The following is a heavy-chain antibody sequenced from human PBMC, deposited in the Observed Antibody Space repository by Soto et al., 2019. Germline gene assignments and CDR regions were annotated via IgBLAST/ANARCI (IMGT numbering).Heavy chain of an antibody. Sequence: GGSLRLSCAASGFTFSSYAMSCVRQAPGKGLEWVSAITGSGGSTYYADSVKGRFTTSRDNSKNTLYLQMNSLRAEDTAVYYCAKDRGYDSSAYFDYWGQGTLVTVSS. V-gene: IGHV3-23*01. CDR2: ITGSGGST. D-gene: IGHD3-22*01. CDR3: AKDRGYDSSAYFDY. J-gene: IGHJ4*02. CDR1: GFTFSSYA.